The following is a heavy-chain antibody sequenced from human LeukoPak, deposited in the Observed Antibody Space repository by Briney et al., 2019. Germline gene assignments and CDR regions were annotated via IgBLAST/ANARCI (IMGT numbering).Heavy chain of an antibody. D-gene: IGHD1-14*01. CDR1: GGTFSSYA. V-gene: IGHV1-69*13. CDR3: ARGNRHYYYYYYMDV. CDR2: IIPIFGTA. J-gene: IGHJ6*03. Sequence: ASVEVSCKASGGTFSSYAISWVRQAPGQGLEWMGGIIPIFGTANYAQKFQGRVTITADESTSTAYMELSSLRSEDAAVYYCARGNRHYYYYYYMDVWGKGTTVTVSS.